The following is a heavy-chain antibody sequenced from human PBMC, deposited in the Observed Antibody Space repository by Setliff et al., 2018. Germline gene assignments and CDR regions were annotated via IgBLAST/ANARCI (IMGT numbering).Heavy chain of an antibody. Sequence: ASVKVSCKASGYTFTAYYMHWVRQAPGQGPEWMGWIRPNGGGTHYAQKFQGRVTMTRDTANSTVYMDLSSLTSDDTAVYYCARDGISWLMWFDPWGQGTLVTVSS. D-gene: IGHD3-16*01. J-gene: IGHJ5*02. V-gene: IGHV1-2*02. CDR1: GYTFTAYY. CDR2: IRPNGGGT. CDR3: ARDGISWLMWFDP.